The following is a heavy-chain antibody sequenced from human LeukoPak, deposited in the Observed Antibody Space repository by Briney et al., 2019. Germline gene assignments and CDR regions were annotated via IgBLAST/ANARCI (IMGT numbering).Heavy chain of an antibody. CDR3: AKDSIAAAGTSPFDY. D-gene: IGHD6-13*01. Sequence: PGGSLRLSCAASGFTFSSYDMSWVRQAPGKGLEWVSAISGSGGSTYYADSVKGRFTISRDNSKNTLYLQMNSLRAEDTAVYYCAKDSIAAAGTSPFDYWGQGTLVTVSS. CDR1: GFTFSSYD. CDR2: ISGSGGST. J-gene: IGHJ4*02. V-gene: IGHV3-23*01.